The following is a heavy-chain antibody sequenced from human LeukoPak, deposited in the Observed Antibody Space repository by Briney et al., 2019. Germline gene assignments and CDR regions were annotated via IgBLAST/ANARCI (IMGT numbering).Heavy chain of an antibody. CDR2: ISINGGYT. V-gene: IGHV3-23*01. CDR1: GFTFSSSA. Sequence: GGSLRLSCAASGFTFSSSAMSWVRQAPGKGLEWVSAISINGGYTYYADSVQSRFTISRDNSKSTLCLQMNSLRAEDTAVYYCAKQLGYCSDGSCYFPYWGQGTLVTVSS. J-gene: IGHJ4*02. CDR3: AKQLGYCSDGSCYFPY. D-gene: IGHD2-15*01.